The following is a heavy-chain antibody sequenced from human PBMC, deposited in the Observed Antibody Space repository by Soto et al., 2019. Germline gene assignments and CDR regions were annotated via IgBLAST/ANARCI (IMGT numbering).Heavy chain of an antibody. CDR2: ISGSGAGT. CDR3: AKVIRADSTSSNFYYYSGLDV. CDR1: GFSFTNYA. V-gene: IGHV3-23*01. D-gene: IGHD6-6*01. Sequence: PGGSLRLSCAASGFSFTNYALTWVRQAPGKGLEWVSGISGSGAGTYYADSVKGRFTISRDNSRDTLFLQMNSLRGEDTAIYYCAKVIRADSTSSNFYYYSGLDVWGQGTTVTVSS. J-gene: IGHJ6*02.